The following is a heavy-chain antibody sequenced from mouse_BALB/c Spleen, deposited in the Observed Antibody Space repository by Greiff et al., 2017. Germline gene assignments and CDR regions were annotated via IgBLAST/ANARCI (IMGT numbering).Heavy chain of an antibody. CDR1: GFSLTSYG. CDR3: ARSRYYGHLDY. J-gene: IGHJ2*01. Sequence: QVQLKESGPGLVAPSQSLSITCTVSGFSLTSYGVHWVRQPPGKGLEWLGVIWAGGSTNYNSALMSRLSISKDNSKSQVFLKMNSLQTDDTAMYYCARSRYYGHLDYWGQGTTLTVSS. V-gene: IGHV2-9*02. CDR2: IWAGGST. D-gene: IGHD1-2*01.